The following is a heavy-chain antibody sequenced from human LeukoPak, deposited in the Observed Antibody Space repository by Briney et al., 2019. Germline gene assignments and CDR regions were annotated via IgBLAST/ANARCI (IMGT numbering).Heavy chain of an antibody. J-gene: IGHJ4*02. D-gene: IGHD3-9*01. CDR1: GYHFSTYW. CDR2: LYPGDSDT. V-gene: IGHV5-51*01. CDR3: ARSPWKFDILTAYYGSQWVD. Sequence: GEALQIYCQGSGYHFSTYWIGWARPLPGKGLEWMGVLYPGDSDTRYSPSFQGQVTFSADKSISTAYLQWSSLKASDTAMYYCARSPWKFDILTAYYGSQWVDWGQGTLVTVSS.